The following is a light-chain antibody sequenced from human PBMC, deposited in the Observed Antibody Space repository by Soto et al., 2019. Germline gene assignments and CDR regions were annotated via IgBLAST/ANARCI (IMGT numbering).Light chain of an antibody. Sequence: QSALTQPASVSGSPGQSITISCTGTSSDIGNYNYVSWYQQHPGKAPKLIIFEVNNRPSGVSDRFSGSKSDNTASLTICGLQAEDEAEYYCSSYTTGSTLVVFGAGTKLTVL. J-gene: IGLJ1*01. CDR3: SSYTTGSTLVV. CDR2: EVN. V-gene: IGLV2-14*01. CDR1: SSDIGNYNY.